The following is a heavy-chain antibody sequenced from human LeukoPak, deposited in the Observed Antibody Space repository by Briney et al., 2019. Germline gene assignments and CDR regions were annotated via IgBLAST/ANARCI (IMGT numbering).Heavy chain of an antibody. CDR3: AKDRPSSMNAFDI. Sequence: GGSLRLSCAASGFTFSSYGMHWVRQAPGKGLEWVAVISYDGSNKYYADSVKGRFTISRDNSKNTLYLQMSSLRAEDTAVYYCAKDRPSSMNAFDIWGQGTMVTVSS. J-gene: IGHJ3*02. CDR2: ISYDGSNK. V-gene: IGHV3-30*18. D-gene: IGHD6-13*01. CDR1: GFTFSSYG.